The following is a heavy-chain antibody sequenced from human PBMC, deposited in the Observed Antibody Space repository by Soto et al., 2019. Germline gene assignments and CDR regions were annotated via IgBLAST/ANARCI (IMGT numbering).Heavy chain of an antibody. Sequence: GGSLRLSCAASGFTFDDYAMHWVRQAPGKGLEWVSGISWNSGSIGYADSVKGRFTISRDNAKNSLYLQMNSLRAEDTALYYCAKDYGSGSYPGYYMDVWGKGTTVTVSS. J-gene: IGHJ6*03. CDR3: AKDYGSGSYPGYYMDV. CDR1: GFTFDDYA. CDR2: ISWNSGSI. D-gene: IGHD3-10*01. V-gene: IGHV3-9*01.